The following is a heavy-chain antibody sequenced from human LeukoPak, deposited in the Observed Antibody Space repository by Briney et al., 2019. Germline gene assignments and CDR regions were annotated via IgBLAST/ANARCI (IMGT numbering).Heavy chain of an antibody. V-gene: IGHV1-69*05. Sequence: SVKVSCKASGGTFSSYAISWVRQAPGQGLEWVGRIIPIFGTANYAQKFQGRVTITTDESTSTAYMELSSLRSEDTAVYYRAGQKLGYCSGGSCPLLGYWGQGTLVTVSS. J-gene: IGHJ4*02. CDR1: GGTFSSYA. CDR2: IIPIFGTA. CDR3: AGQKLGYCSGGSCPLLGY. D-gene: IGHD2-15*01.